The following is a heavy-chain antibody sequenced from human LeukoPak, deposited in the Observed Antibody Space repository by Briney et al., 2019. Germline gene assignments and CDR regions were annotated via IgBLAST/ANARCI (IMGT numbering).Heavy chain of an antibody. D-gene: IGHD1-26*01. CDR1: GGSISSSNYS. V-gene: IGHV4-39*07. J-gene: IGHJ4*02. CDR3: ATLGNGRTFDN. Sequence: PSETLSLTCTVSGGSISSSNYSWGCIRQPPGKGLERIGSIYYSGATFYNPSLKSRVTISVDTSKNQFSLKLSSVTAADTAVYYCATLGNGRTFDNWGQGTLVTVSS. CDR2: IYYSGAT.